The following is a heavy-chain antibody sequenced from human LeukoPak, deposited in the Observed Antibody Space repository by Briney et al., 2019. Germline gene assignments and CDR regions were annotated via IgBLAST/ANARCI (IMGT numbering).Heavy chain of an antibody. V-gene: IGHV3-11*04. CDR2: ISSSGSNI. CDR3: ARTAGSGWYRAVS. CDR1: GFTFSDYY. Sequence: GGSLRLSCAASGFTFSDYYMSWIRQAPGKGLEWVSYISSSGSNIYYADSVKGRFTISRDNAKNSLYLQMNSLRAEDPAVYYCARTAGSGWYRAVSSGQGALVTVSS. D-gene: IGHD6-19*01. J-gene: IGHJ5*02.